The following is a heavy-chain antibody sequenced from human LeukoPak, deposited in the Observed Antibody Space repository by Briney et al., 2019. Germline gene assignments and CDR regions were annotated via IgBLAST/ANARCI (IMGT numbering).Heavy chain of an antibody. CDR3: ASQELEAYWFDP. CDR2: IYYSGST. V-gene: IGHV4-31*03. CDR1: GGSISSGVYY. D-gene: IGHD3-10*01. J-gene: IGHJ5*02. Sequence: SETLSLTCTVSGGSISSGVYYWSWIRQPPGKGLEWIGYIYYSGSTYYNPSLKSRVTISVDTSKNQFSLKLSSVTAADTAVYYCASQELEAYWFDPWGQGTLVAVSS.